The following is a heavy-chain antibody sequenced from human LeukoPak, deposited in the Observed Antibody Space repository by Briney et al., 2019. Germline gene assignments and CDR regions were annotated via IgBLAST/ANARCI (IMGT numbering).Heavy chain of an antibody. CDR3: ARCLGFLIGSSWYPDAFDI. D-gene: IGHD6-13*01. V-gene: IGHV4-38-2*02. Sequence: SETLSLTCTVSGYSISSGYFWGWIRQPPGKGLEWIGVYHVGTTDYNPSLKSRVTISVDRSKNQMSLKLSSVTAADTAVYYCARCLGFLIGSSWYPDAFDIWGQGTMVTVSS. CDR1: GYSISSGYF. CDR2: VYHVGTT. J-gene: IGHJ3*02.